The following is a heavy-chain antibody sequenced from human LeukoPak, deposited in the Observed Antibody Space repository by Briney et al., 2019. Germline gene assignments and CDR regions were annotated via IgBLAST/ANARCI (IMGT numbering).Heavy chain of an antibody. J-gene: IGHJ6*02. V-gene: IGHV3-49*04. CDR1: GFTFGDYA. CDR3: NSGPTQPWLYYGMDV. CDR2: IRSKTYGGTT. D-gene: IGHD5-18*01. Sequence: GGSLRLSCTASGFTFGDYAMSWVRQAPGKGLEWVGFIRSKTYGGTTEYAAAVKGRFTISRDDSKSIAYLQKNSLKTEDTAVYYCNSGPTQPWLYYGMDVWGQGATVTVSS.